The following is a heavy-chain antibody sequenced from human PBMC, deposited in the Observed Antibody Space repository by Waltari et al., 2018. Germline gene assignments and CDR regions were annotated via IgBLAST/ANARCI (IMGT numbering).Heavy chain of an antibody. D-gene: IGHD3-10*01. Sequence: EVELVQSGAEVKKPGATVKISCKDSGYTFMDSFMHWVQQAPGKGLEWMGRIDPEDGETVYSEKFQGRVTITADTSTDTAYMELSSLTSGDTAVYYCAPLPGGSGQTFDYWGQGTLVTVSS. V-gene: IGHV1-69-2*01. CDR2: IDPEDGET. CDR3: APLPGGSGQTFDY. J-gene: IGHJ4*02. CDR1: GYTFMDSF.